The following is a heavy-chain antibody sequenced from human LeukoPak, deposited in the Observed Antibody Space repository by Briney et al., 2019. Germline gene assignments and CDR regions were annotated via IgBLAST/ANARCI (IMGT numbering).Heavy chain of an antibody. Sequence: ASVKVSCKASGYTFTSYGISWVRQAPGQGLEWMGWISAYNGNTNYAQKLQGRVTVTTDTSTSTAYMELRSLRSDDTAVYYCAREGDGYNYPRYFDYWGQGTLVTVSS. J-gene: IGHJ4*02. D-gene: IGHD5-24*01. CDR2: ISAYNGNT. CDR3: AREGDGYNYPRYFDY. CDR1: GYTFTSYG. V-gene: IGHV1-18*01.